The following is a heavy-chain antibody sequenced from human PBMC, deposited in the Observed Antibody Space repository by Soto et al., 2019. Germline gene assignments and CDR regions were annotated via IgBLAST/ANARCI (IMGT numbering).Heavy chain of an antibody. V-gene: IGHV3-23*01. D-gene: IGHD5-18*01. J-gene: IGHJ5*02. CDR3: VKERSGHSYAES. CDR1: GFTFSNYA. CDR2: ISGSGDRT. Sequence: EVQLLESGGGLVQPGGSLRLSCAASGFTFSNYAMSWLRQPPGKGLEWVSAISGSGDRTYYADSVKGRFTISRDNSKNTLYLQINSLRVEDSAVYYCVKERSGHSYAESWGQGTLVTVSS.